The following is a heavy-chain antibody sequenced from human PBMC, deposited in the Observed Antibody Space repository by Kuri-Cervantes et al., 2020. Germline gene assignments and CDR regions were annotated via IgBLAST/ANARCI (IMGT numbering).Heavy chain of an antibody. CDR3: ARDYKGYSYGFTL. V-gene: IGHV1-18*01. Sequence: ASVKVSCKASGYTFTSYGISWVRQAPGQGLEWMGWISAYNGNTNYAQKFQGRVTMTRDTSISTAYMELSSLRSEDTAVYYCARDYKGYSYGFTLWGQGTLVTVSS. CDR1: GYTFTSYG. D-gene: IGHD5-18*01. CDR2: ISAYNGNT. J-gene: IGHJ4*02.